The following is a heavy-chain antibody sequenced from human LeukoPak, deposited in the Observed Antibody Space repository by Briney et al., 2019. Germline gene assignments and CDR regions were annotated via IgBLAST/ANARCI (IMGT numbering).Heavy chain of an antibody. CDR1: GGSISSSNW. CDR3: ARGPTTVRGDRTKWFDS. V-gene: IGHV4-4*02. Sequence: SETLSLTCAVSGGSISSSNWWSWVRQPPGKGLEWIGEIYHSGSTNYNPSLKSRVTISVDKSKNQFSLKLSSVTAADTAVYYCARGPTTVRGDRTKWFDSWGQGTLVTVSS. CDR2: IYHSGST. D-gene: IGHD3-10*01. J-gene: IGHJ5*01.